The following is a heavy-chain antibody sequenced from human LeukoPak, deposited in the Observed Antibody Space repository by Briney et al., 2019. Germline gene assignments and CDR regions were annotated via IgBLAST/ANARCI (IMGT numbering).Heavy chain of an antibody. V-gene: IGHV4-39*01. Sequence: SETLSLTCTVSGGSISSSSYYWCWIRQPPGQGLEWIGSIYYSGSTYYNPSLKSRVTISVDTSKNQFSLKLSSVTAEDTAVYYCARSGGWFDPWGQGTLVTVSS. CDR3: ARSGGWFDP. CDR1: GGSISSSSYY. J-gene: IGHJ5*02. CDR2: IYYSGST. D-gene: IGHD3-10*01.